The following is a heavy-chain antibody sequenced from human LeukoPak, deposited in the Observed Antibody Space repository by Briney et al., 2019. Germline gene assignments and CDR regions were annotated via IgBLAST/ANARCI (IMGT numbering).Heavy chain of an antibody. CDR3: ARDRYYFGSGSFVPGLPDY. CDR2: INSSGSVI. CDR1: GFTFSPYE. V-gene: IGHV3-48*03. D-gene: IGHD3-10*01. Sequence: PGGSLRLSCAASGFTFSPYEMNWVRQAPGKGLEWVSYINSSGSVIYYADSVKGRFTISRDNAKRSLYLQMNSLRAEDTAVYYCARDRYYFGSGSFVPGLPDYWGQGTLVTVS. J-gene: IGHJ4*02.